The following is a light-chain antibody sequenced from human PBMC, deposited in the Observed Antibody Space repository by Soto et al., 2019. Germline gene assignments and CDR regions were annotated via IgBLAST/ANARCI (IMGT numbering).Light chain of an antibody. Sequence: EIVLTQSPATLSLSPWERATLSCRASQSVSSYLAWYQQKPGPAPRLLIYDASNRATGIPARFSGSGSGTDFTLTISSLEPEDFAVYYCQQRSNWPITFGQGTRLEIK. J-gene: IGKJ5*01. CDR3: QQRSNWPIT. CDR2: DAS. CDR1: QSVSSY. V-gene: IGKV3-11*01.